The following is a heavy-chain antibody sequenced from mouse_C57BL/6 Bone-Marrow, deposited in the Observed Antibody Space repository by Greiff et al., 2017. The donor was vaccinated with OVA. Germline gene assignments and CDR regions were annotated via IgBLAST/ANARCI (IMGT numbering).Heavy chain of an antibody. CDR3: ARSGSSPDY. Sequence: VQLQQPGAELVKPGASVTLSCKASGYTFTSYWMHWVKQRPRRGLEWFGRFDPNSGGTKYNEKFKSKATLTVDKPSSTAYMQLSSLTSEDSAVYYYARSGSSPDYWGQGTTLTVSS. CDR2: FDPNSGGT. J-gene: IGHJ2*01. D-gene: IGHD1-1*01. V-gene: IGHV1-72*01. CDR1: GYTFTSYW.